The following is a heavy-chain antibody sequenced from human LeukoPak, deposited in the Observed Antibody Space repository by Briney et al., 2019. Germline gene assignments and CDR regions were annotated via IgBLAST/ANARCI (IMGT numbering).Heavy chain of an antibody. CDR3: ARAYYYDSSGYYCLFDY. Sequence: PSETLSLTCTVSGGSISSGGYYWSWIRQHPGKGLEWIGYIYYSGSTYYNPSLKSRVTISVDTSKNQCSLKLSSVTAADTAVYYCARAYYYDSSGYYCLFDYWGQGTLVTVSS. D-gene: IGHD3-22*01. V-gene: IGHV4-31*03. J-gene: IGHJ4*02. CDR1: GGSISSGGYY. CDR2: IYYSGST.